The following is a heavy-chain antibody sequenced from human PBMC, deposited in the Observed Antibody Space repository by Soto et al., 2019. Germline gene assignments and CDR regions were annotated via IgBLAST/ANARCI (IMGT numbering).Heavy chain of an antibody. D-gene: IGHD1-26*01. J-gene: IGHJ3*02. Sequence: GGSLRLSCAASGFTFSSYAMSWVRQAPGKGLEWVSAISGSGGSTYYADSVKGRFTISRDNSKNTLYLQMNSLRAEDTAVYYCAKVQSGYSGSYYGAFDIWAKGQWSPSPQ. CDR2: ISGSGGST. CDR3: AKVQSGYSGSYYGAFDI. CDR1: GFTFSSYA. V-gene: IGHV3-23*01.